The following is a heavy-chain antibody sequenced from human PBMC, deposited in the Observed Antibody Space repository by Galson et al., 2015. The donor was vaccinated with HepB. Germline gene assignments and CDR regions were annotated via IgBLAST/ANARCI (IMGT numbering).Heavy chain of an antibody. CDR1: GFTFDDYA. D-gene: IGHD3-9*01. CDR2: ISWNSGSI. V-gene: IGHV3-9*01. CDR3: AKAGDYDILTGPFQH. Sequence: SLRLSCAASGFTFDDYAMHWVRQAPGKGLEWVSGISWNSGSIGYADSVKGRFTISRDNAKNSLYLQMNSLRAEDTALYYCAKAGDYDILTGPFQHWGQGALVAVSS. J-gene: IGHJ1*01.